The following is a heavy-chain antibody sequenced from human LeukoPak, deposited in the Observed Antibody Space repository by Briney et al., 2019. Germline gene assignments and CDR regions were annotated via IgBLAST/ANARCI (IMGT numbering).Heavy chain of an antibody. J-gene: IGHJ3*02. CDR3: ARPDSSGYLRAFDI. CDR1: GGSISSGGYY. Sequence: SETLSLTCTVSGGSISSGGYYWSWIRQHPGKGLEWIGYIYYSGSTYYNPSLKSRVTISVDTSKNQFSLKLSSVTAADTAVYYCARPDSSGYLRAFDIWGQGTMVTVSS. D-gene: IGHD3-22*01. CDR2: IYYSGST. V-gene: IGHV4-31*03.